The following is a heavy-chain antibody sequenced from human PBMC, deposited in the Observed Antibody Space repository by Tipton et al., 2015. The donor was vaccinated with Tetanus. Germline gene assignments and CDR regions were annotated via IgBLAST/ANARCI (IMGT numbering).Heavy chain of an antibody. CDR3: NGGSTRAYFDY. V-gene: IGHV3-33*01. D-gene: IGHD2-2*01. J-gene: IGHJ4*02. CDR2: IWYDGTTK. Sequence: SLRLSCAASGFSFSTYNFHWVRQAPGKGLEWVAVIWYDGTTKYYADSVNGRFTISRDNSKNTLYLQMNSLRAEDTAVYYCNGGSTRAYFDYWGQGTLVTVSS. CDR1: GFSFSTYN.